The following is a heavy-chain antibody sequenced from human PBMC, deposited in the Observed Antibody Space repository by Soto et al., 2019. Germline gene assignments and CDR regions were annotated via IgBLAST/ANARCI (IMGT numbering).Heavy chain of an antibody. V-gene: IGHV1-69*01. J-gene: IGHJ4*02. Sequence: QVQLVQSGAEVKKPGSSVKVSCKASGGTFSSYAIRWVRQAPGQGLEWMGGIIPIFGTANYAQKFQGRVTLTADEYTSTADMELSSLRSEDTAVYYCARVGPIYSSSSVFDYWGQGTLVTVSS. CDR1: GGTFSSYA. D-gene: IGHD6-6*01. CDR2: IIPIFGTA. CDR3: ARVGPIYSSSSVFDY.